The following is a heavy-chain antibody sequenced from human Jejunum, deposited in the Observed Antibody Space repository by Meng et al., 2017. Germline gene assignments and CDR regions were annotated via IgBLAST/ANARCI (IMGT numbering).Heavy chain of an antibody. CDR3: ARGGYYSFDY. Sequence: QVQRQGSGPGLVKPSETLSLACRVFGCSISSVYWWTWVRQSPGKGLEWIGEIYHSGSTNYSPSLKSRVTISVDKSKNQFSLKLTSVTAADTAVYYCARGGYYSFDYWGQGTLVTVSS. D-gene: IGHD5-18*01. CDR1: GCSISSVYW. J-gene: IGHJ4*02. V-gene: IGHV4-4*02. CDR2: IYHSGST.